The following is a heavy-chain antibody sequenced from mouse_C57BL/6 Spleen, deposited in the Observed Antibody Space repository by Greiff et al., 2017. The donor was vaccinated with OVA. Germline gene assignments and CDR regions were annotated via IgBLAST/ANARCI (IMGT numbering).Heavy chain of an antibody. CDR3: ARENYYGSFDY. D-gene: IGHD1-1*01. CDR1: GYAFSSSW. J-gene: IGHJ2*01. V-gene: IGHV1-82*01. CDR2: IYPGDGDT. Sequence: QVQLQQSGPELVKPGASVKISCKASGYAFSSSWMNWVKQRPGKGLEWIGRIYPGDGDTNYNGKFKGKATLTADKSSSTAYMQLSSLTSEDSAVYSCARENYYGSFDYWGQGTTLTVSS.